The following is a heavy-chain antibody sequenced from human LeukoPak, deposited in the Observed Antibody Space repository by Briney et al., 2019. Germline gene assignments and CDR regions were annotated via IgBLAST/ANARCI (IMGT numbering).Heavy chain of an antibody. CDR1: GFTFTSYR. Sequence: SGGSLRLSCAATGFTFTSYRMCWVRQAPGKGLKLVANIKQDRGERYYVDSVKGRFTISRDNVKNSLYLQMNSLRAEDTGVYYCAGSGWQVYFDYWGQGTLVTVSS. D-gene: IGHD6-19*01. CDR3: AGSGWQVYFDY. V-gene: IGHV3-7*01. CDR2: IKQDRGER. J-gene: IGHJ4*02.